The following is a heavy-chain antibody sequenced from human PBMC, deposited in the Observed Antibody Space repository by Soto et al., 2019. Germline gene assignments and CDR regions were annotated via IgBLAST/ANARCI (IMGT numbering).Heavy chain of an antibody. V-gene: IGHV1-2*02. J-gene: IGHJ4*02. D-gene: IGHD3-10*02. CDR3: ARDLVAYYYVELRGYYFDY. CDR1: GYTFTGYY. CDR2: INPNSGGT. Sequence: ASVKVSCKASGYTFTGYYMHWVRQAPGQGREWMGWINPNSGGTNYAQKFQGRVTMTRDTSISTAYMELSRLRSDDTAVYYCARDLVAYYYVELRGYYFDYWGQGTLVTVSS.